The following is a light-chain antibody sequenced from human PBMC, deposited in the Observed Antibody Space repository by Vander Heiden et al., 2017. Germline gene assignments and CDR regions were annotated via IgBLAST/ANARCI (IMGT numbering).Light chain of an antibody. CDR1: QNISNF. V-gene: IGKV1-39*01. J-gene: IGKJ1*01. CDR2: ASS. Sequence: DIQMTQSPSSLSASVGDRVTITCRTSQNISNFLNWYQHKPGKAPKLLIFASSSLQSGVPSRFSGSGSGTDFTLIISRLQPEDFATYFCQQCDRSPWTFGQGNKVEIK. CDR3: QQCDRSPWT.